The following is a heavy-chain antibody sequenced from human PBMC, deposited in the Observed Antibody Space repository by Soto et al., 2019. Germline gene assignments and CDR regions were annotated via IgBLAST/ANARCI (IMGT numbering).Heavy chain of an antibody. Sequence: SETLSLTCTVSGGSISSGGYYWSWIRQHPGKGLEWIGYIYYSGSTYYNPSLKSRVTISVDTSKNQFSLKLSSVTAADTAVYYCARDSSLTSGGVDPWGQGTLVTVSS. V-gene: IGHV4-31*03. D-gene: IGHD2-2*01. CDR3: ARDSSLTSGGVDP. CDR2: IYYSGST. J-gene: IGHJ5*02. CDR1: GGSISSGGYY.